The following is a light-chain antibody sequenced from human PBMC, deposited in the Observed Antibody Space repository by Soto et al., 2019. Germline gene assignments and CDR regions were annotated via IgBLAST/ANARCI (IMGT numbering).Light chain of an antibody. Sequence: DIQMTQSPSTLSASVGDRVTITCRASQNINSWLAWYQQKPGKAPKVLIYKASNLETAVPSRFSGSGSGTEFTLTISSLQPDDFATYYCQQYYFYWTFGQGTKVEIK. V-gene: IGKV1-5*03. J-gene: IGKJ1*01. CDR2: KAS. CDR1: QNINSW. CDR3: QQYYFYWT.